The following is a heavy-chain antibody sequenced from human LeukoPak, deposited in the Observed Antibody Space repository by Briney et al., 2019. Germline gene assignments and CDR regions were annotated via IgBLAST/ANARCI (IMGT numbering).Heavy chain of an antibody. CDR1: GGTISSYY. CDR2: IYHSGST. D-gene: IGHD2/OR15-2a*01. V-gene: IGHV4-59*01. J-gene: IGHJ4*02. Sequence: SETLSLTCTVSGGTISSYYWSWIRQPPGKGLEWIGYIYHSGSTNHNPSLKSRVTISVDTSKNQFSLKLSSVTAADTAVYYCARGATSLSYFDSRGQGTLVTVSS. CDR3: ARGATSLSYFDS.